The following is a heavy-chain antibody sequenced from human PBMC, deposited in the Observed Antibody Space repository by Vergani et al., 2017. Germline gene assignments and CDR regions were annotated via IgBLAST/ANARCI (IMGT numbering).Heavy chain of an antibody. J-gene: IGHJ4*02. Sequence: EVHLEESGGGLVQPGGSLRLSCAASGFTFGDYYMAWIRLAPGKGLDWVASIKRDGTETFYVDSVKGRFTISRDNAKTTLYLQINSLRAEDTAFYYCADLYGDDGFSPFWGQGTLVTVSS. CDR1: GFTFGDYY. V-gene: IGHV3-7*03. CDR2: IKRDGTET. D-gene: IGHD2-21*01. CDR3: ADLYGDDGFSPF.